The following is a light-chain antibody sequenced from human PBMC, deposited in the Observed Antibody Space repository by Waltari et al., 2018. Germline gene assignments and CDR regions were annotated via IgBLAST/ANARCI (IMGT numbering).Light chain of an antibody. CDR1: QSVTSIT. CDR3: QQYDGEVVT. CDR2: GTS. V-gene: IGKV3-20*01. J-gene: IGKJ4*01. Sequence: ASQSVTSITLSWYQQNLGQAPMLLSYGTSIRATGTPVRFSGSGAVTDFTFTSSRRETEDVSVYYCQQYDGEVVTFGGGTKVEI.